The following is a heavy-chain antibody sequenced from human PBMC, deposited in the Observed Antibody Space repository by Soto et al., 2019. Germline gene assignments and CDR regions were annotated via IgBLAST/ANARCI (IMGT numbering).Heavy chain of an antibody. J-gene: IGHJ6*04. CDR3: ASERITMVRGVLDV. CDR1: GGSISSYY. D-gene: IGHD3-10*01. Sequence: ASETLSLTCTVSGGSISSYYRSWIRQPPGKGLEWIGYIYYSGSTNYNPSLKSRVTISVDTSKNQFSLKLSSVTAADTAVYYCASERITMVRGVLDVWGKGTTVTVSS. CDR2: IYYSGST. V-gene: IGHV4-59*08.